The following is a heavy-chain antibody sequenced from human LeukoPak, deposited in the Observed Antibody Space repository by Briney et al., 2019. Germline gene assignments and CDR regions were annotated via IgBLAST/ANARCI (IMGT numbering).Heavy chain of an antibody. CDR1: GYTFATYW. J-gene: IGHJ3*02. CDR2: IYPGDSDT. Sequence: GESLQISCKGSGYTFATYWIGWVRQMPGKGLEWMGIIYPGDSDTRYSPSFQGQVTISADKSISTAYLQWSSLKASDTAMYYCARHLGYGLYDAFDIWGQGTMVTVSS. D-gene: IGHD5-18*01. CDR3: ARHLGYGLYDAFDI. V-gene: IGHV5-51*01.